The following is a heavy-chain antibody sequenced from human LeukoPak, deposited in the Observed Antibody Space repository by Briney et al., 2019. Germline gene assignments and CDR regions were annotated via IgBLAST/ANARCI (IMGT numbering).Heavy chain of an antibody. J-gene: IGHJ4*02. CDR1: GYSFTSYW. D-gene: IGHD2-21*02. CDR2: IYPGDSDT. CDR3: ARTAYCGGDCFFDY. V-gene: IGHV5-51*01. Sequence: GESLKISCKGSGYSFTSYWIGWVRQMPGKGLEWMGIIYPGDSDTRYNPSFQGQVTISADKSISTAYLQWSSLKASDTAMYYCARTAYCGGDCFFDYWGQGTLSPSPQ.